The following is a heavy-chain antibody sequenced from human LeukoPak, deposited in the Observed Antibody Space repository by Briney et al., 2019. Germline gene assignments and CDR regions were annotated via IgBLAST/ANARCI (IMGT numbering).Heavy chain of an antibody. CDR1: GFTFSSSP. J-gene: IGHJ4*02. V-gene: IGHV3-23*01. CDR3: AKGKGSSSWLIDY. D-gene: IGHD6-13*01. Sequence: PGGSLRLSCAASGFTFSSSPMSWVRQTGKGLEWLSGISGSGASIDYTDSVQGRFTISRDNSKNTLFLQMNRLRGEDTAVYYCAKGKGSSSWLIDYWGQGALVTVSS. CDR2: ISGSGASI.